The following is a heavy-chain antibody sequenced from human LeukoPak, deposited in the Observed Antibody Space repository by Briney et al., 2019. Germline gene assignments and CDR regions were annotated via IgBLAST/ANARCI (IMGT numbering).Heavy chain of an antibody. CDR1: GGSISSYY. J-gene: IGHJ3*02. D-gene: IGHD5-18*01. Sequence: SETLSLTCTVSGGSISSYYWSWIRQPPGKGLEWIGYIYYSGSTNYNPSLKSRVTISVDTSKNQFSLKLSSVTAADTAVYYCARQGRGYSYGYHAFDIWGQGTMVTVSS. V-gene: IGHV4-59*01. CDR3: ARQGRGYSYGYHAFDI. CDR2: IYYSGST.